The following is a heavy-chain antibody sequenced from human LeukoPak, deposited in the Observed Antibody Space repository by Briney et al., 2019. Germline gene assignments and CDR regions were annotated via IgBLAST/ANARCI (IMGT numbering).Heavy chain of an antibody. CDR2: IIPIFGTA. CDR3: ARLDYGDYEDSY. CDR1: GGTFSSYA. Sequence: SVKVSCKASGGTFSSYAISWVRQAPGQGLEWVGRIIPIFGTANYAQKFQGRVTSTTDESTSTAYMELSSLRSEDTAVYYCARLDYGDYEDSYWGQGTLVTVSS. V-gene: IGHV1-69*05. J-gene: IGHJ4*02. D-gene: IGHD4-17*01.